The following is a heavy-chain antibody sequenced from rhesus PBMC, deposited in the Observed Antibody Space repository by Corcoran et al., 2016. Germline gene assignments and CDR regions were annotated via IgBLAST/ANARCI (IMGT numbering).Heavy chain of an antibody. J-gene: IGHJ4*01. V-gene: IGHV1-200*01. Sequence: QVQLVQSGAEVKKPGTSVKLSCKASGYTFTSYYINWVRQAPGQVLNWMGGINPSNGNTGYAQKFQCRGNMNRDTSTSTAYMELNSLRSEDTAVYYCARVLAAAGLDYWGQGVLVTVSS. CDR3: ARVLAAAGLDY. CDR1: GYTFTSYY. CDR2: INPSNGNT. D-gene: IGHD6-31*01.